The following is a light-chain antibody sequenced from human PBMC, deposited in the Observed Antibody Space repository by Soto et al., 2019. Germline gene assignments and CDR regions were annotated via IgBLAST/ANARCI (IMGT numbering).Light chain of an antibody. J-gene: IGLJ1*01. V-gene: IGLV2-14*01. CDR2: DVS. CDR1: SSDVGGYSY. CDR3: SSYTSSSLYV. Sequence: QSALTPPASVSGSREQTITISCTCTSSDVGGYSYVSWYQQLPGEAPKLMIYDVSDRPSGVSNRFSGSKSDNTASLTISGLQAEDEADYYCSSYTSSSLYVFGTGTKVTVL.